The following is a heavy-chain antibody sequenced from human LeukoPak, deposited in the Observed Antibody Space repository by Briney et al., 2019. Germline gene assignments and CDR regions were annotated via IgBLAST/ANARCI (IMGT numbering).Heavy chain of an antibody. CDR2: IKQDGSKK. V-gene: IGHV3-7*04. CDR3: TRVGYIDEGIDY. J-gene: IGHJ4*02. CDR1: GFTFSSYA. Sequence: GGSLRLSCAASGFTFSSYAMTWARQAPGKGLEWVANIKQDGSKKSYVDSVKGRFTISRDNAKNSLYLQMNSLRAEDTAIYYCTRVGYIDEGIDYWGQGTLVTVSS. D-gene: IGHD5-24*01.